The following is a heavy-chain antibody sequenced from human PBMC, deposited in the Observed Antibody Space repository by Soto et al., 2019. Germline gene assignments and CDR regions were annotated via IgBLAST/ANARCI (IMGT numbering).Heavy chain of an antibody. CDR1: WFSFSSYA. J-gene: IGHJ2*01. Sequence: GGSLRLSCAASWFSFSSYAMNWVRQAPGKGLEWLSFITSDGATKYYADSVRGRFTISRDTARNTLYLQMNSLRDEDTAVYYCARVSVVPSSPGYFDGWGCGTLLTVSS. D-gene: IGHD2-21*01. V-gene: IGHV3-48*02. CDR2: ITSDGATK. CDR3: ARVSVVPSSPGYFDG.